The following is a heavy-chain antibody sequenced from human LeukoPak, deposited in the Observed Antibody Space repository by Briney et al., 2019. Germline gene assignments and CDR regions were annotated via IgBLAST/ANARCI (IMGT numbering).Heavy chain of an antibody. V-gene: IGHV3-23*01. CDR1: GFTFRDSA. J-gene: IGHJ3*01. CDR3: ARDIELSA. CDR2: ISFSGANT. D-gene: IGHD3-16*02. Sequence: PGGSLRLSCEASGFTFRDSAMSWVRQAPGKGLEWVSLISFSGANTYYADSVKGRFTVSRDNSKDTLYLQMNSLRAEDTAIYYCARDIELSAWGLGTMVTVSS.